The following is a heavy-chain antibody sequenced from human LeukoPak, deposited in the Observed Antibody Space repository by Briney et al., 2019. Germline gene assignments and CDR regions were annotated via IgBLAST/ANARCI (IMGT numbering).Heavy chain of an antibody. CDR3: ARVDYAPRALDY. CDR2: IYSGGST. V-gene: IGHV3-66*01. J-gene: IGHJ4*02. D-gene: IGHD4-17*01. Sequence: PGGSLRLSCAASGFTASSNYMSWVRQAPGKGLEWVSVIYSGGSTYYADSVKGRFTISRDNAKNSLYLQMNSLRAEDTAVYYCARVDYAPRALDYWGQGTLVTVSS. CDR1: GFTASSNY.